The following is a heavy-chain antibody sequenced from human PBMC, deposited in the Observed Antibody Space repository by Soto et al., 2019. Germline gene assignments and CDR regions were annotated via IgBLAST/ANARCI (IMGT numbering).Heavy chain of an antibody. J-gene: IGHJ4*02. CDR1: GFTFSSYG. Sequence: GGSLRLSCAASGFTFSSYGMHWVRQAPGKGLEWVAVIWYDGSNKYYADSVKGRFTISRDNSKNTLYLQMNSLRAEDTAVYYCARYGVLSNYETATMYYFDYWGQGTLVTVSS. D-gene: IGHD4-4*01. CDR2: IWYDGSNK. CDR3: ARYGVLSNYETATMYYFDY. V-gene: IGHV3-33*01.